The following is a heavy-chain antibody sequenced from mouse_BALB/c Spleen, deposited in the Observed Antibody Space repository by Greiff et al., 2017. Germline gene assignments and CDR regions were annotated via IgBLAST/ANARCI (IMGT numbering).Heavy chain of an antibody. V-gene: IGHV5-17*02. CDR3: ARSGRRYAMDY. Sequence: EVQRVESGGGLVQPGGSRKLSCAASGFTFSSFGMHWVRQAPEKGLEWVAYISSGSSTIYYADTVKGRFTISRDNPKNTLFLQMTSLRSEDTAMYYCARSGRRYAMDYWGQGTSVTVSS. D-gene: IGHD3-1*01. CDR2: ISSGSSTI. J-gene: IGHJ4*01. CDR1: GFTFSSFG.